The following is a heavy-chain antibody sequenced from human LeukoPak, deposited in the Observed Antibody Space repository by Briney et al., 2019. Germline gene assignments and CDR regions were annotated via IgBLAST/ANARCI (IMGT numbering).Heavy chain of an antibody. J-gene: IGHJ4*02. CDR2: IKQDGSEK. V-gene: IGHV3-7*01. CDR3: ARFLVGYDY. D-gene: IGHD1-26*01. CDR1: GFTLSSYW. Sequence: GGSLRLSCAASGFTLSSYWMSWVRQAPGKGLEGVASIKQDGSEKYYVDSVKGRFTISRDNAKNSLYLQMNSLRAEDTALYYCARFLVGYDYWGQGTLVTVSS.